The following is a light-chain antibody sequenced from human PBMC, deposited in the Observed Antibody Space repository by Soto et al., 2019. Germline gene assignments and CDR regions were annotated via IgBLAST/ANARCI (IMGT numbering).Light chain of an antibody. J-gene: IGLJ2*01. CDR1: SGDVGHYNA. CDR2: EGI. CDR3: CSYAGSSTWV. Sequence: QSALTQPGSVSGSPGQSVTISCSGSSGDVGHYNAVSWYQHHPGKAPKLIIYEGIKRPSGVSNRFSGSTSGNTASLTISGLQAEDEADYHCCSYAGSSTWVFGGGTKLTV. V-gene: IGLV2-23*01.